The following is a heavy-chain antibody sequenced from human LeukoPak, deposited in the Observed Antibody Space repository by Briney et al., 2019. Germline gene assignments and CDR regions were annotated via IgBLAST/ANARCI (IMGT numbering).Heavy chain of an antibody. CDR2: ISAYNGNT. J-gene: IGHJ6*03. CDR3: ARVLVGSYYYYYYMDV. CDR1: GYTFTSYG. V-gene: IGHV1-18*01. D-gene: IGHD1-26*01. Sequence: ASVKVSCKASGYTFTSYGISWVRQAPGQGLEWMGWISAYNGNTNYAQKLQGRVTMTTDTSTSTAYMGLRSLRSDDTAVYYCARVLVGSYYYYYYMDVWGKGTTVTVSS.